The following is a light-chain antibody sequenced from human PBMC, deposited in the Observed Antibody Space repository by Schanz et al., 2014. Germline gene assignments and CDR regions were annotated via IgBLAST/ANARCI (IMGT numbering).Light chain of an antibody. Sequence: ETVLTQSPGTLSLSPGERATLSCRASQSVSSSYLAWYQQKPGQAPRLLIYNASNRATGIPARISGSGSGTDFTLTISSLEPEDFALYYCQQRSNWPPTITFGGGTKVEIK. CDR2: NAS. J-gene: IGKJ4*01. V-gene: IGKV3D-20*02. CDR3: QQRSNWPPTIT. CDR1: QSVSSSY.